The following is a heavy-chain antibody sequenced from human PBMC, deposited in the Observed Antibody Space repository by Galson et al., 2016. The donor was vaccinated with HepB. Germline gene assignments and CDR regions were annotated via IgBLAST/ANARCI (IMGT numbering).Heavy chain of an antibody. CDR3: ARTGGYDSSGYYYPDNWFDP. Sequence: SVKVSCKASGYTFTSYGISWVRQAPGQGLEWMGRISANNGNTNYAQKLQGRVTMTTDTSTSTVYMELRSLRSDDTAVYYCARTGGYDSSGYYYPDNWFDPWGQETLVTVSS. J-gene: IGHJ5*02. V-gene: IGHV1-18*01. CDR1: GYTFTSYG. D-gene: IGHD3-22*01. CDR2: ISANNGNT.